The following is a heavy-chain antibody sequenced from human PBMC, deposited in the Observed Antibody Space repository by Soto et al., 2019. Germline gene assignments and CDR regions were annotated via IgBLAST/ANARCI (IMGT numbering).Heavy chain of an antibody. J-gene: IGHJ5*02. Sequence: SETLSLTSAVYGGSFIGYYWSWILQPPWKGLEWIGEINHSGSTNYNPSLKSRVTISVDTSKNQFSLKLSSVTAADTAVYYCARGVAAAGRWGGSWFDAWGQGTLVTVS. CDR2: INHSGST. V-gene: IGHV4-34*01. CDR3: ARGVAAAGRWGGSWFDA. CDR1: GGSFIGYY. D-gene: IGHD6-13*01.